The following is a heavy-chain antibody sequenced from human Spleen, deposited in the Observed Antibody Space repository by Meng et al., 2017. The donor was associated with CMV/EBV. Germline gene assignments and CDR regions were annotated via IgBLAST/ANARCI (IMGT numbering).Heavy chain of an antibody. V-gene: IGHV3-23*01. CDR1: GFTFYNYA. J-gene: IGHJ6*02. Sequence: GESLKISCAASGFTFYNYAMSWVRQAPGKGLEWVSAISGSGDGTSYADSVNGRFTISRDNPKNTLYLQMNSLRAEDTAVYYCAKDMPPGDFWSGYPPEGGMDVWGQGTTVTVSS. CDR3: AKDMPPGDFWSGYPPEGGMDV. D-gene: IGHD3-3*01. CDR2: ISGSGDGT.